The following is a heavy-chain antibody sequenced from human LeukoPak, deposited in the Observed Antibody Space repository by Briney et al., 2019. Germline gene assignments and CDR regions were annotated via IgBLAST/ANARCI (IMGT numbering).Heavy chain of an antibody. Sequence: SQTLSLTCTVSGGSISSGGYYWSWIRQHPGKGLEWIGYIYYSGSTYYNPSLKSRVTISVDTSKNKCSLKLSSVTAADTAVYYCARARYCSSTSCYYSSVDWFDPWGQGTLVTVSS. J-gene: IGHJ5*02. CDR3: ARARYCSSTSCYYSSVDWFDP. V-gene: IGHV4-31*03. CDR2: IYYSGST. D-gene: IGHD2-2*01. CDR1: GGSISSGGYY.